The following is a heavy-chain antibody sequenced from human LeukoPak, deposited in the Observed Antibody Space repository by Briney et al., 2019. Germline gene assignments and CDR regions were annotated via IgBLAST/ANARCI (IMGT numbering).Heavy chain of an antibody. CDR2: ISAYNDNT. CDR1: GGTFSTYA. CDR3: ARDSNYYDSSGYYQVFDY. V-gene: IGHV1-18*01. J-gene: IGHJ4*02. D-gene: IGHD3-22*01. Sequence: ASVKVSCKASGGTFSTYAVSWVRQGPGQGLEWMGWISAYNDNTNYAQKPQGRVTMTTDTSTSTAYMELRSLRSDDTAVYYCARDSNYYDSSGYYQVFDYWGQGTLVTVSS.